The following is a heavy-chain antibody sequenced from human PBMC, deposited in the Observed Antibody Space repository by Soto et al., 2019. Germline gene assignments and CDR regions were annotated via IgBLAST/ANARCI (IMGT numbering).Heavy chain of an antibody. CDR1: GFALSDYY. D-gene: IGHD3-10*01. V-gene: IGHV3-72*01. J-gene: IGHJ3*01. Sequence: EVQLVESGGGLVQPGGSLRLSCAASGFALSDYYIDWVRQAPGKGLEWVGRTRNKANSYTTEYAASVKGRFTISRDDSKNSLYLQMTSLKTEDTAVYYCARWSTMFWGLIIKEAFDFWGQGSMVTVSS. CDR3: ARWSTMFWGLIIKEAFDF. CDR2: TRNKANSYTT.